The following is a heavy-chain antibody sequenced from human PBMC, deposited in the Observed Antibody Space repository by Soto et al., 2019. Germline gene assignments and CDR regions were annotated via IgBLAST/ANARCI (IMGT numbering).Heavy chain of an antibody. J-gene: IGHJ4*02. CDR1: GGSTSSYY. V-gene: IGHV4-59*01. D-gene: IGHD6-13*01. Sequence: PSETLSLTCTVSGGSTSSYYWSWIRQPPGKGLEWIGYIYYSGSTNYNPSLKSRVTISVDTSKNQFSLKLSSVTAADTAVYYCARATSSWYDYWGQGTLVTVSS. CDR2: IYYSGST. CDR3: ARATSSWYDY.